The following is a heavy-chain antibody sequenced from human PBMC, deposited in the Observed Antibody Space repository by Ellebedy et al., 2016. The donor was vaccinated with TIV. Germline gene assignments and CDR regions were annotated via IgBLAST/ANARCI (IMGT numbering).Heavy chain of an antibody. CDR2: ISYSGVT. V-gene: IGHV4-59*12. CDR3: ARGRRQSETSAYYLDY. Sequence: SETLSLXXTVSGGSLSGFHWSWIRQTPGKGLEWIGYISYSGVTSYNPSLKSRVIISVDTSKNQFSLNLSSVTAADTAVYYCARGRRQSETSAYYLDYWGQGTLATVSS. J-gene: IGHJ4*02. D-gene: IGHD3-22*01. CDR1: GGSLSGFH.